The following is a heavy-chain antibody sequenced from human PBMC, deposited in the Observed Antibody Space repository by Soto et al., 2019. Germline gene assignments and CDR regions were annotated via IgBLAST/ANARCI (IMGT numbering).Heavy chain of an antibody. CDR1: GGTFSSYA. V-gene: IGHV1-69*13. J-gene: IGHJ4*02. D-gene: IGHD3-3*01. CDR3: ARDPNQGWLQWSGPFDY. Sequence: ASVKVSCKASGGTFSSYAISWVRQAPGQGLEWMGGIIPIFGTANYAQKFQGRVTITADESTSTAYMELSSLRSEDTAVYYCARDPNQGWLQWSGPFDYWGQGTLVTVSS. CDR2: IIPIFGTA.